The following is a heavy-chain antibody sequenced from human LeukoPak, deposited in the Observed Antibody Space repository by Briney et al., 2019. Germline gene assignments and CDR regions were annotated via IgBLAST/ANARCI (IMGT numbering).Heavy chain of an antibody. Sequence: GGSLRLSCAASGFTFSSYWMSWVRQAPGKGLEWVANIKQDGSEKYYVDSVKGRFTISRDNANKSLYLQMSSLRPEDTAFYYCAKDKTIAAAGTCYYDYWGQGTLVTVSS. CDR3: AKDKTIAAAGTCYYDY. J-gene: IGHJ4*02. CDR2: IKQDGSEK. CDR1: GFTFSSYW. V-gene: IGHV3-7*03. D-gene: IGHD6-13*01.